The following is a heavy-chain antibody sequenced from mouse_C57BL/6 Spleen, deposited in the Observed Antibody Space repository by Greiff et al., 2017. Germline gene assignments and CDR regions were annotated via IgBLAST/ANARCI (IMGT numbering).Heavy chain of an antibody. CDR3: ARGRDLLWLRQDYFDY. J-gene: IGHJ2*01. CDR2: INPGSGGT. CDR1: GYAFTNYL. V-gene: IGHV1-54*01. D-gene: IGHD2-2*01. Sequence: QVQLQQQSGAELVRPGTSVKVSCKASGYAFTNYLIEWVKQRPGQGLEWIGVINPGSGGTNYNEKFKGKATLTADKSSSTAYMQLSSLTSEDSAVYFCARGRDLLWLRQDYFDYWGQGTTLTVSS.